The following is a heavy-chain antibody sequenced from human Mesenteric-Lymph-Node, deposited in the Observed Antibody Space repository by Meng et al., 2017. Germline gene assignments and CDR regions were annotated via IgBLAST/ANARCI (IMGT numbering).Heavy chain of an antibody. CDR2: IDESGGGT. V-gene: IGHV3-23*01. CDR1: GFTFSNYW. D-gene: IGHD2-15*01. J-gene: IGHJ4*02. Sequence: GESLKISCVASGFTFSNYWMSWVRQAPGKGLEYVSSIDESGGGTHYADSVKGRFTISRDNSMYTLYLQLNSLRGEDTAVYYCAKDRDCSGGSCYSAFDYWGQGTLVTVSS. CDR3: AKDRDCSGGSCYSAFDY.